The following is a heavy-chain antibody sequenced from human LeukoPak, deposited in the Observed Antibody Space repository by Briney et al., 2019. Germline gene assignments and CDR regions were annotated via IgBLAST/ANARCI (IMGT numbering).Heavy chain of an antibody. CDR3: ARGGHDYGSYDAFDI. D-gene: IGHD4-17*01. CDR1: GFTFSSYW. Sequence: GSLRLSCAASGFTFSSYWMSWVRQAPGKGLEWVANIKQDGSENYYVDSVKGRFTISRDNAKNSLYLQMNSLRAEDTAVYYCARGGHDYGSYDAFDIWGQGTMVTVSS. CDR2: IKQDGSEN. J-gene: IGHJ3*02. V-gene: IGHV3-7*01.